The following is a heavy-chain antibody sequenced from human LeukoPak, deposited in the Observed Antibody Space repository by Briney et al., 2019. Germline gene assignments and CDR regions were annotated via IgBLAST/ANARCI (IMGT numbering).Heavy chain of an antibody. Sequence: PGGSLRLSCAASGFTFSSYAMHWVRQAPGKGLEWVAVISYDGSNKYYADSVKGRFTISRDNSKNTLYLQMNSLRAEDTAVYYCARDGVGFLEWLPGYGMDVWGQGTTVTVSS. CDR2: ISYDGSNK. J-gene: IGHJ6*02. CDR1: GFTFSSYA. D-gene: IGHD3-3*01. V-gene: IGHV3-30*04. CDR3: ARDGVGFLEWLPGYGMDV.